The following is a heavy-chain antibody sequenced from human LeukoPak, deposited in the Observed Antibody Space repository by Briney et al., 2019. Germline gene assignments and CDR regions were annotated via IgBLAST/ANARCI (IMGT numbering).Heavy chain of an antibody. V-gene: IGHV3-7*01. CDR2: INQDGSEQ. Sequence: PGGSLRLSCAVSGFTFSTYSMTWVRQAPGKGLEWVANINQDGSEQYYVDSVKGRFTISRDNAQNSLYLQMSSLRAEDTAVYYCARVGSYYDSDYWGQGTLVTVSS. D-gene: IGHD3-22*01. CDR1: GFTFSTYS. J-gene: IGHJ4*02. CDR3: ARVGSYYDSDY.